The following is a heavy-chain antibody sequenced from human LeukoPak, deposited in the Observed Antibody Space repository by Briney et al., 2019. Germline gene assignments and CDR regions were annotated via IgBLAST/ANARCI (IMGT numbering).Heavy chain of an antibody. CDR2: IKQDGGEK. D-gene: IGHD1-26*01. CDR3: ARDRGSFWY. CDR1: GFTFSTYV. Sequence: GGSLRLSCAASGFTFSTYVIHWVRQAPGKGLEWVANIKQDGGEKYYVDSVKGRFTISRDNAKNSLYLQMNSLRAEDTAVYYCARDRGSFWYWGQGTLVTVSS. V-gene: IGHV3-7*04. J-gene: IGHJ4*02.